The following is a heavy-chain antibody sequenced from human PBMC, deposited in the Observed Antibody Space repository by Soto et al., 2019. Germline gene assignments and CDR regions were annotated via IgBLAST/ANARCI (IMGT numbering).Heavy chain of an antibody. CDR2: IIPILGIA. Sequence: ASVKVSCKASGGTFSSYTISWVRQAPGQGLEWMGRIIPILGIANYAQKFQGRVTITADKSTSTAYMELSSLRSEDTAVYYCARTGRGSGTVKEYYYYMDVWGKGTTVTVSS. CDR1: GGTFSSYT. D-gene: IGHD4-4*01. CDR3: ARTGRGSGTVKEYYYYMDV. V-gene: IGHV1-69*02. J-gene: IGHJ6*03.